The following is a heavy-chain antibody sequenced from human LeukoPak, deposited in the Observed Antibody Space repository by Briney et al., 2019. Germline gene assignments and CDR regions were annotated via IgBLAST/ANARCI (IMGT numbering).Heavy chain of an antibody. Sequence: GGSLRLSCVASGFPFSSYWMTWVRQAPGKGLEWVSTISNSGDATYYADSVKGRFTISRDNSKNTLYLQMNSLRAEDTAVYYCAKAPPYKKYFDYWGQGTLVTVSS. CDR2: ISNSGDAT. D-gene: IGHD1-1*01. CDR3: AKAPPYKKYFDY. CDR1: GFPFSSYW. V-gene: IGHV3-23*01. J-gene: IGHJ4*02.